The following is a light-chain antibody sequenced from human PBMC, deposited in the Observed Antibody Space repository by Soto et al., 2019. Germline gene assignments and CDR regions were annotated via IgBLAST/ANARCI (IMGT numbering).Light chain of an antibody. J-gene: IGKJ2*01. CDR1: QGISSN. V-gene: IGKV1-9*01. CDR3: QQLNSYPPNT. CDR2: AAS. Sequence: DIQLTQSPSFLSASVGDRVTITCRASQGISSNLAWYQQNPGKAPKLLIYAASTLQTGVLSRFSGSGSGTEFTLTISSLQPEDFATYYCQQLNSYPPNTFGQGTKLEIK.